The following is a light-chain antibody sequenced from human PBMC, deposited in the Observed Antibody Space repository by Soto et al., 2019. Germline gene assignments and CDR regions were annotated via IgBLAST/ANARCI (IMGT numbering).Light chain of an antibody. CDR3: AAWDVSLVV. CDR2: SDN. J-gene: IGLJ2*01. CDR1: SSNIGTNT. Sequence: QAVVTQPPSASGTPGQRVTISCSGSSSNIGTNTVIWYQQLPGAAPKLLIYSDNQRPSGVTDRFAGSKSGTSASLAISGLQSEDEADYSCAAWDVSLVVFGGGTKLTVL. V-gene: IGLV1-44*01.